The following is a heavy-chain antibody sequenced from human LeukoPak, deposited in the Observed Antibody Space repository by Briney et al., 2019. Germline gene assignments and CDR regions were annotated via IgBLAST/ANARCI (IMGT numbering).Heavy chain of an antibody. CDR3: ARRTITMVRGVKIYDAFDI. V-gene: IGHV5-51*01. Sequence: GESLKISCKGSGYSFTSYWIGWVRQMPGKGLEWMGIIYPGDSDTRYSPSFQGQVTISADKSISTAYLQWGSLKASDTAMYYCARRTITMVRGVKIYDAFDIWGQGTMVTVSS. CDR1: GYSFTSYW. D-gene: IGHD3-10*01. CDR2: IYPGDSDT. J-gene: IGHJ3*02.